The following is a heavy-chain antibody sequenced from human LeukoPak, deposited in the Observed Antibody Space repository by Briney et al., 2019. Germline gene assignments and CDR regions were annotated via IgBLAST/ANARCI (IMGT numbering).Heavy chain of an antibody. CDR3: ARAYYYGSGRYYFDY. V-gene: IGHV3-48*04. J-gene: IGHJ4*02. CDR2: ISSSSSTI. D-gene: IGHD3-10*01. Sequence: GGSLRLSCAASGFTFSSYSMNWVRQAPGKGLEWVSYISSSSSTIYYADSVKGRFTISRDNAKNSLYLQMNSLRAEDTAVYYCARAYYYGSGRYYFDYWGQGALVTVSS. CDR1: GFTFSSYS.